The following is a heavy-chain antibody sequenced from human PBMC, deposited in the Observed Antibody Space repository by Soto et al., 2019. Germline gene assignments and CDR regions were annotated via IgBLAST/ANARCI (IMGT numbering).Heavy chain of an antibody. CDR2: IWYDGSNK. J-gene: IGHJ4*02. CDR1: GLTFSSYG. Sequence: QVQLVESGGGVVQPGRSLRLSCAASGLTFSSYGMHWVRQAPGKGLEWVAVIWYDGSNKYYADSVKGRFTISRDNSKNTLYLQMNSLRAEDTAVYYCARVGYSSGCDYWGQGTLVTVSS. CDR3: ARVGYSSGCDY. V-gene: IGHV3-33*01. D-gene: IGHD6-19*01.